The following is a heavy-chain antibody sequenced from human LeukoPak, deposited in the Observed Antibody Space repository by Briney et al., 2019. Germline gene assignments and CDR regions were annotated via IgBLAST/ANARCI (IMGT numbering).Heavy chain of an antibody. Sequence: GGPLRLSCAASGFTFSSYWMTWVRQAPGKGLEWVSAISGSGGSTYYADSVKGRFTISRDNSKNTLYLQMNSLRAEDTAVYYCAKDDRLVVVAAIIDYWGQGTLVTVSS. D-gene: IGHD2-15*01. V-gene: IGHV3-23*01. J-gene: IGHJ4*02. CDR1: GFTFSSYW. CDR3: AKDDRLVVVAAIIDY. CDR2: ISGSGGST.